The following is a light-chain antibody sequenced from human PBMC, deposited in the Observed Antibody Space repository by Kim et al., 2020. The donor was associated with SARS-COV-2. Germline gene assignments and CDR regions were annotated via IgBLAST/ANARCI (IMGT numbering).Light chain of an antibody. CDR1: PCNNGNHY. CDR2: DNN. V-gene: IGLV1-51*01. CDR3: GTWDNSLSAGV. J-gene: IGLJ2*01. Sequence: GQTVTISSSGTPCNNGNHYVSWYQLVPGTAPKLLIYDNNKRPSGIPDRFAGSKAGTSATLGITGLQTGDEADYYCGTWDNSLSAGVFGGGTKLTVL.